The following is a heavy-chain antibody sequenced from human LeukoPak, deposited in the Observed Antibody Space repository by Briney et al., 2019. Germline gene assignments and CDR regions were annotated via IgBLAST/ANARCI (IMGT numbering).Heavy chain of an antibody. CDR2: IIPIFGTA. J-gene: IGHJ6*02. V-gene: IGHV1-69*01. Sequence: SVKVSCKASGGTFSSYAISWVRQAPGQGLEWMGGIIPIFGTANYAQKFQGRVTITADESTSTAYMELSSLRSEDTAVYYCARERNYYDSSGLSYYYGMDDWGQGTTVTVSS. CDR1: GGTFSSYA. D-gene: IGHD3-22*01. CDR3: ARERNYYDSSGLSYYYGMDD.